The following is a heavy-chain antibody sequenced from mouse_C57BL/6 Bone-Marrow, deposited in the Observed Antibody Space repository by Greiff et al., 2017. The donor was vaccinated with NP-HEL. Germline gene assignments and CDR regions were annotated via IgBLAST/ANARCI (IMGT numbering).Heavy chain of an antibody. D-gene: IGHD1-1*01. CDR1: GFTFSSYG. CDR3: ARPLLYYFDY. V-gene: IGHV5-6*01. Sequence: EVMLVESGGDLVKPGGSLKLSCAASGFTFSSYGMSWVRQTPDKRLEWVATISSGGSYTYYPDSVKGRFTISRDNAKNTLYLQMSSLKSEDTAMYYCARPLLYYFDYWGQGTTLTVSS. J-gene: IGHJ2*01. CDR2: ISSGGSYT.